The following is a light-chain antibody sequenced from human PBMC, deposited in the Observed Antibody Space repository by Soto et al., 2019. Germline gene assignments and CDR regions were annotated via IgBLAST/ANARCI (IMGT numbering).Light chain of an antibody. V-gene: IGLV2-14*01. CDR3: TSYTSSTSAV. CDR2: EVS. Sequence: QSALTQPASVSRSPGQSITISCTGTSSDVGRYNYVSWFQQHPGKAPKLIIFEVSTRPSGVSNRFSGSKSGNTASLTISGLQIEDEADYYCTSYTSSTSAVFGGGTKLTVL. J-gene: IGLJ2*01. CDR1: SSDVGRYNY.